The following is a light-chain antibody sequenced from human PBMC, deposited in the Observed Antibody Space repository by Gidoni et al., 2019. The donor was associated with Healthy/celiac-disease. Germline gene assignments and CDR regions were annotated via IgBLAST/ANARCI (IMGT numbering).Light chain of an antibody. CDR1: SSDVGSYNL. V-gene: IGLV2-23*02. J-gene: IGLJ2*01. CDR2: EVS. CDR3: CSYAGSSTYVV. Sequence: QPALTQPASVSGSSGQSRPISCTGTSSDVGSYNLVSWYQQQPGKAPKLMIDEVSKRPSGVSNRFSGAKSGNTASLTISRLQAEDEADYYCCSYAGSSTYVVFGGGTKLTVL.